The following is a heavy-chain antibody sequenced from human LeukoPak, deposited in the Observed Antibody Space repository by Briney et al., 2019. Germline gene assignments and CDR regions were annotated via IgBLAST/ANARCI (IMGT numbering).Heavy chain of an antibody. J-gene: IGHJ4*02. CDR2: INHSGST. Sequence: PSETLSLTCAVYGGSFSGYYWSWIRQPPGKGLEWIGEINHSGSTNYNPSLKSRVTISVDTSKNQFSLKLSSVTAADTAVYYCARDGDGYLFDYWGQGTLVTVSS. D-gene: IGHD5-24*01. CDR3: ARDGDGYLFDY. V-gene: IGHV4-34*01. CDR1: GGSFSGYY.